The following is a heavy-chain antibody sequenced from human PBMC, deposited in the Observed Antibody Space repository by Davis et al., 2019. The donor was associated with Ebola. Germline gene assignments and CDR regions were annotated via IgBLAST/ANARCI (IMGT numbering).Heavy chain of an antibody. V-gene: IGHV1-69*04. CDR2: IIPILGIA. CDR1: GGTFSSYA. CDR3: AREVDYYDSSGYYLGWFDP. Sequence: SVKVSCKASGGTFSSYAISWVRQAPGQGLEWMGRIIPILGIANYAQKFQGRVTITAENSTSTAYMELSSLRSEDTAVYYCAREVDYYDSSGYYLGWFDPWGQGTLVTVSS. D-gene: IGHD3-22*01. J-gene: IGHJ5*02.